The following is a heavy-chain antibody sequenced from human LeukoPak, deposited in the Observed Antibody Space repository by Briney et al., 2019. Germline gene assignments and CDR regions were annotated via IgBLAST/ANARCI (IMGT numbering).Heavy chain of an antibody. CDR2: IYYSGST. J-gene: IGHJ4*02. CDR1: GGSISSYY. CDR3: ARVDSWSSGRGIDY. D-gene: IGHD6-19*01. Sequence: SETLSLTCTVSGGSISSYYWSWIRQPPGKGLEWIGHIYYSGSTKYNPSLKSRVTISVDTSKNQFSLKLSSVTAADTAVYYCARVDSWSSGRGIDYWGQGTLVTVSS. V-gene: IGHV4-59*01.